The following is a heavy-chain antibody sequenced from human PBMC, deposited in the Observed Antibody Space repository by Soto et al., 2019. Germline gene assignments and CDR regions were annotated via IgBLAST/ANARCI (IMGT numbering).Heavy chain of an antibody. V-gene: IGHV3-33*01. J-gene: IGHJ4*02. CDR3: ARDGVDRQWRRGHEYNFDY. CDR2: IWYDGTKK. Sequence: QVQVVESGGGVVQPGRSLRLSCAASGFSFSSFGMHWVRQAPGKGLEWVAVIWYDGTKKYYGDSVKGRFTISRDNSKNTLYLKMHSLRAEETAMYYRARDGVDRQWRRGHEYNFDYWGQGTLVTVSS. CDR1: GFSFSSFG. D-gene: IGHD6-19*01.